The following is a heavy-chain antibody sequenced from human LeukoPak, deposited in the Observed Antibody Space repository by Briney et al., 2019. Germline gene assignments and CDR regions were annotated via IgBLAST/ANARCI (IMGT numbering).Heavy chain of an antibody. V-gene: IGHV3-23*01. D-gene: IGHD6-6*01. CDR2: INRGGRGT. Sequence: GGSLRLSCAASGFTFSSYGMSWVRQAPGKGLEWVSDINRGGRGTYYADSVKGRFTISRDNAKSTLYLQMNSLRAEDTAVYYCAKDLFGSSPASDAFDIWGQGTMVTVSS. CDR3: AKDLFGSSPASDAFDI. CDR1: GFTFSSYG. J-gene: IGHJ3*02.